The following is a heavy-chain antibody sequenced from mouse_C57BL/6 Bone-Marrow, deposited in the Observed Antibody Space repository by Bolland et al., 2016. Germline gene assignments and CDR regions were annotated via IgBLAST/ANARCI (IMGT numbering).Heavy chain of an antibody. D-gene: IGHD2-3*01. CDR2: DT. V-gene: IGHV1-47*01. CDR3: ARNGYYVPFAY. J-gene: IGHJ3*01. Sequence: DTKYNEKFKGKATLTEEKSSSTVYLELSRLTSDDSAVYYCARNGYYVPFAYWGQGTLV.